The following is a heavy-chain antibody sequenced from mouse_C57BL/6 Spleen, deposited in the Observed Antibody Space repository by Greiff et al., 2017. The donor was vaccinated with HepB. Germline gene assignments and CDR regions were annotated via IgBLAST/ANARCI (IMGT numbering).Heavy chain of an antibody. CDR2: INPGSGGT. J-gene: IGHJ3*01. CDR3: ARSSMVTRFAY. CDR1: GYAFTNYL. D-gene: IGHD2-2*01. V-gene: IGHV1-54*01. Sequence: VMLVESGAELVRPGTSVKVSCKASGYAFTNYLIEWVKQRPGQGLEWIGVINPGSGGTNYNEKFKGKATLTADKSSSTAYMQLSSLTSEDSAVYFCARSSMVTRFAYWGQGTLVTVS.